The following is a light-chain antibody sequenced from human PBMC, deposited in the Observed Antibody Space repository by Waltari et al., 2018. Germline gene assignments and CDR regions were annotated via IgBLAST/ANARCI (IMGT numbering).Light chain of an antibody. Sequence: QSALAQSASVSGSPGQSITISCTGTGSDIGYYNFVSWYQQHPGKAPKLLIFDASRWSSGVSHRFSGSKSGNTASLTIAGLQAEDEADYYCSSYTSTNTIIFGGGTKVTVL. J-gene: IGLJ2*01. CDR2: DAS. CDR3: SSYTSTNTII. CDR1: GSDIGYYNF. V-gene: IGLV2-14*03.